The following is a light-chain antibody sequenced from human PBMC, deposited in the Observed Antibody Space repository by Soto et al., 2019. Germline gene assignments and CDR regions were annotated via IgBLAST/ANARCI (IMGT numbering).Light chain of an antibody. CDR2: GAS. CDR1: QSVNYN. V-gene: IGKV3-15*01. CDR3: QQYKNWPPLT. J-gene: IGKJ4*01. Sequence: IVMTQFPATLSVSPGERATLSCRASQSVNYNLPWYQRKPGQAPRLLIYGASTRATGIPARFSGSGSGTEFTLTITSLQPEDFAVYYCQQYKNWPPLTFGGGTKVEIK.